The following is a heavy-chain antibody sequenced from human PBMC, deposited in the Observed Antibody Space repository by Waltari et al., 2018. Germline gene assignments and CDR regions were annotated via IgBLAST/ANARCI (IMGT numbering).Heavy chain of an antibody. D-gene: IGHD3-3*01. CDR3: AKGPIFGVRDSAAY. Sequence: QVQLVESVGGVVQTGGFLRLSCAASGFTFSSYGMHWVRQAPGNGMGWVAFIRYDGSNKYYADSVKGRFTISRDNSKNTLYLQMNSLRAEDTAVYYCAKGPIFGVRDSAAYWGQGTLVTVSS. CDR1: GFTFSSYG. V-gene: IGHV3-30*02. CDR2: IRYDGSNK. J-gene: IGHJ4*02.